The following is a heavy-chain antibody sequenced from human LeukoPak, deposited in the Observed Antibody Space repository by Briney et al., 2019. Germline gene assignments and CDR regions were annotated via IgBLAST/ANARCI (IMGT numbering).Heavy chain of an antibody. CDR1: GFTFSSYS. CDR2: ISSSSSYI. V-gene: IGHV3-21*01. J-gene: IGHJ4*02. D-gene: IGHD3-10*01. CDR3: ARDFDYYGSGSYYDY. Sequence: LGGSLRLSCAASGFTFSSYSMNWVRQAPGKGLEWVSSISSSSSYIYYADSVKGRFTISRDNAKNSLYLQMNSLRAEDTAVYYCARDFDYYGSGSYYDYWGQGTLVTVSS.